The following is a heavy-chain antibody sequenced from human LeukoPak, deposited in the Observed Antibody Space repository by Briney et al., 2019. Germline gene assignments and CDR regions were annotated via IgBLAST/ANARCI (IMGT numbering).Heavy chain of an antibody. CDR1: GYTFTGYY. D-gene: IGHD6-19*01. CDR3: ARTYISGWWPYYGMDV. Sequence: GASVKVSCKASGYTFTGYYMHWVRQAPGQGLEWMGWINPNSGGTNYAQKFQGRVTMTRDTSISTAYMELSRLRSDDTAVYYCARTYISGWWPYYGMDVWGQGTTVTVSS. CDR2: INPNSGGT. J-gene: IGHJ6*02. V-gene: IGHV1-2*02.